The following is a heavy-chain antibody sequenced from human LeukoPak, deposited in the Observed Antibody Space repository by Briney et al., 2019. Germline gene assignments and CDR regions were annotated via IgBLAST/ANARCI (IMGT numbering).Heavy chain of an antibody. D-gene: IGHD3-22*01. Sequence: GGSLRLSCAASGFTFSSYWMSWVRQAPGKGLEWVANIKQDGSEKYYVDSVKGRFTISRDNAKNSLYLQMNSLRAEDTAVYYCARVKLSSGYSLPDYWGQGTLVTVPS. V-gene: IGHV3-7*01. CDR2: IKQDGSEK. J-gene: IGHJ4*02. CDR3: ARVKLSSGYSLPDY. CDR1: GFTFSSYW.